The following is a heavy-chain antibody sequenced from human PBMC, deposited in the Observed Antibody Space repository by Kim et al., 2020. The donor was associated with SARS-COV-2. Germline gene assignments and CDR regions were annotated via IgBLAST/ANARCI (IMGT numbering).Heavy chain of an antibody. D-gene: IGHD5-18*01. CDR1: GFTFSSYE. V-gene: IGHV3-48*03. J-gene: IGHJ6*02. CDR2: ISSSGSTI. Sequence: GGSLRLSCAASGFTFSSYEMNWVRQAPGKGLEWVSYISSSGSTIYYADSVKGRFTISRDNAKNSLYLQMNSLRAEDTAVYYCARESDTATYGMDVWGQGTTVTVSS. CDR3: ARESDTATYGMDV.